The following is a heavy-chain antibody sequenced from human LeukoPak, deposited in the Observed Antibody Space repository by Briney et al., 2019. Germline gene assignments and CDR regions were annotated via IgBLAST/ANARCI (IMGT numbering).Heavy chain of an antibody. J-gene: IGHJ6*04. V-gene: IGHV6-1*01. CDR2: TYYRSKWYN. CDR3: ARDRREAVATAGYYYYGMDA. D-gene: IGHD6-19*01. CDR1: GDSVSSNSAA. Sequence: SQTLSLTFAISGDSVSSNSAAWNWIRQSPSRGLEWLGRTYYRSKWYNDYAVSVKSRITINPDTSKNQFSLQLNSVTPEDTAVYYCARDRREAVATAGYYYYGMDAWGKGTTVTVSS.